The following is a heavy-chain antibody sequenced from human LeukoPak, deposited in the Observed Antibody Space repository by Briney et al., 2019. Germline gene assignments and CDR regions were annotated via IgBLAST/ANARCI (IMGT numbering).Heavy chain of an antibody. Sequence: SETLSLTCIVPGGSISSFYWSWIRQPPGKGLEWIGYIYYSGSTNYNPSLKSRVTISVDTSKKQFSLKLSSVTAADTAVYYCAREKIGYYDGSGRGWFDPWGQGTLVTVSS. V-gene: IGHV4-59*12. CDR2: IYYSGST. J-gene: IGHJ5*02. D-gene: IGHD3-22*01. CDR1: GGSISSFY. CDR3: AREKIGYYDGSGRGWFDP.